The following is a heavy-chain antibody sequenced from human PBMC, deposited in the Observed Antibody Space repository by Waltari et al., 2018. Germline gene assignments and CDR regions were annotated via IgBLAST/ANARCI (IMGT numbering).Heavy chain of an antibody. CDR2: CMPSFDTS. CDR1: GGTFSSYP. V-gene: IGHV1-69*01. D-gene: IGHD2-8*02. J-gene: IGHJ4*02. Sequence: QVQLVQSGAEVKKHESSVKVACKASGGTFSSYPISWVRQAPGQGLEWMGGCMPSFDTSSCAQKFEGRVTITVAESTSTAYMELSSVRSGETAVYYCASDLVGALGDFDYWGQGTLVSV. CDR3: ASDLVGALGDFDY.